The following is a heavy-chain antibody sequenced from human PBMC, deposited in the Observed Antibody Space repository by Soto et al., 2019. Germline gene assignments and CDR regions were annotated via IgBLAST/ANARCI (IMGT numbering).Heavy chain of an antibody. CDR2: INSSGST. D-gene: IGHD4-17*01. Sequence: SETLSLTCTVSGGSITTYHWSWIRQSPGKGLEWIGYINSSGSTSYNPSLKSRVTMSIDTSMNQFSLKLSSVTAADTALYYRARYRGDYDEGLFDYWGQGTLVTVSS. J-gene: IGHJ4*02. CDR1: GGSITTYH. CDR3: ARYRGDYDEGLFDY. V-gene: IGHV4-59*01.